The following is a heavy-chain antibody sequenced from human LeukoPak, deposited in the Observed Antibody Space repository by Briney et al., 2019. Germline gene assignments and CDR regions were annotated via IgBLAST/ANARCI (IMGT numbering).Heavy chain of an antibody. D-gene: IGHD6-13*01. CDR1: GGTFSSYA. Sequence: SVKVSCKASGGTFSSYAISWVRQAPGQGLEWMGGIIPIFGTANYAQKFQGRVTNTADESTSTAYMELSSLRSEDTAVYYCARSRTGYSSSWYWFDPWGQGTLVTVSS. J-gene: IGHJ5*02. V-gene: IGHV1-69*13. CDR3: ARSRTGYSSSWYWFDP. CDR2: IIPIFGTA.